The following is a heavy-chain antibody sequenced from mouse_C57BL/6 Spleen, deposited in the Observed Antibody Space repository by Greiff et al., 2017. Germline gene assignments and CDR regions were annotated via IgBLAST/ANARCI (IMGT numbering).Heavy chain of an antibody. CDR2: ISYDGSN. Sequence: EVKLQESGPGLVKPSQSLSLTCSVTGYSITSGYYWNWIRQFPGNKLEWMGYISYDGSNNYNPSLKNRISITRDTSKNQFFLKLNSVTTEDTATYYCASPGTRFAYWGQGTLVTVSA. CDR3: ASPGTRFAY. D-gene: IGHD4-1*01. V-gene: IGHV3-6*01. CDR1: GYSITSGYY. J-gene: IGHJ3*01.